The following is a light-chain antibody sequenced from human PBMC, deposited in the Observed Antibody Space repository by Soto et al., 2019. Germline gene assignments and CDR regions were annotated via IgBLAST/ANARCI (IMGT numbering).Light chain of an antibody. J-gene: IGKJ5*01. CDR3: QQSYSTLIP. Sequence: MSQSPATVSAYLGDRVTVSCRASQSISSYLNWYQQKPGKAPKLLIYAASSLQSGVPSRFSGSGSGTDFTLTISSLQPEDFATYYCQQSYSTLIPFGQGARLEVK. V-gene: IGKV1-39*01. CDR2: AAS. CDR1: QSISSY.